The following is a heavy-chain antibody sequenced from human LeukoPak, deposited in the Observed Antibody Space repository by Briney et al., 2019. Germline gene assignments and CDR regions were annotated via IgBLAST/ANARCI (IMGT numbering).Heavy chain of an antibody. J-gene: IGHJ4*02. D-gene: IGHD6-19*01. V-gene: IGHV2-5*02. CDR3: AHYSGYDLYSSGWYVY. CDR1: GFSLSTSGVG. CDR2: IYLDDDK. Sequence: SGPTLVNPTQTLTLTCTFSGFSLSTSGVGVGWIRQPPGKALEWLALIYLDDDKRYSPSLKSRLTITKDTSKNQVVLTMTNMDPVDTATYYCAHYSGYDLYSSGWYVYWGQGTLVTVSS.